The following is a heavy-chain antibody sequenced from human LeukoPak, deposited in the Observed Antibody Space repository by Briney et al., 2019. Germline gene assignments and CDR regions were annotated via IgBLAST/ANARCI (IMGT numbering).Heavy chain of an antibody. Sequence: SETLSLTCTVSGGSISSYYWSWIRQPPGKGLEWIAYISDIGSINYNPSLKSRATISLDTSKNQFSLKLSSVTAADTAVYYCAGHHPRNTVDFWGQGTLVTVSS. CDR1: GGSISSYY. J-gene: IGHJ4*02. CDR2: ISDIGSI. V-gene: IGHV4-59*08. CDR3: AGHHPRNTVDF. D-gene: IGHD2/OR15-2a*01.